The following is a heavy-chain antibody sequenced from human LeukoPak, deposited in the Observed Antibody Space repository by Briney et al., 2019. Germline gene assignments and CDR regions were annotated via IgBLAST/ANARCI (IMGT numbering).Heavy chain of an antibody. D-gene: IGHD3-16*01. J-gene: IGHJ4*02. CDR2: IGGSGADT. V-gene: IGHV3-23*01. Sequence: GGSLRLPHGACGVLHSGHSMRGVRQAPGKGQEWVSLIGGSGADTYYADSVRGRFTISRDNSKNTLYLQMNSLTLEDTAVYYCGWGRIKGSPFDYWGQGTLVTVSS. CDR1: GVLHSGHS. CDR3: GWGRIKGSPFDY.